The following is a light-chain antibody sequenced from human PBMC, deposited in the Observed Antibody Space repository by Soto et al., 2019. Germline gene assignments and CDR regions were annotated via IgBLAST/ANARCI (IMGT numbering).Light chain of an antibody. CDR2: GAS. Sequence: EIVLTQSPGTLSLSPGERATLSCRASQSVSSSYLAWYQQKPGQAPRLLIYGASSRATGIPDRFSGSGSGTDFTLTTSRLEPEDFAVYYCQQYSSSPRFTFGPGTKGDMK. J-gene: IGKJ3*01. CDR1: QSVSSSY. CDR3: QQYSSSPRFT. V-gene: IGKV3-20*01.